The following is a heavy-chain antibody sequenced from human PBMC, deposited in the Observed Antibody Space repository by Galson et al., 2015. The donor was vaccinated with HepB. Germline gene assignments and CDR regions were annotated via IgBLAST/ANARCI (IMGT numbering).Heavy chain of an antibody. D-gene: IGHD6-19*01. V-gene: IGHV1-69*13. CDR1: GGTFSSYA. CDR3: ANMGAVAVTAFFDY. CDR2: IIPIFGTA. Sequence: SVKVSCKASGGTFSSYAISWVRQAPGQGLEWMGGIIPIFGTANYAQKFQGRVTITADESTSTAYMELSSLRSEDTAVYYCANMGAVAVTAFFDYWGQGTLVTVSS. J-gene: IGHJ4*02.